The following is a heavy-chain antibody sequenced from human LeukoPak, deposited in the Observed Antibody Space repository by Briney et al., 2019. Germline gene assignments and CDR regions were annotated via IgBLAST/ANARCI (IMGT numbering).Heavy chain of an antibody. CDR3: AKDRSTSRYWYFDL. CDR2: ISETGGTT. J-gene: IGHJ2*01. V-gene: IGHV3-23*01. CDR1: GFTFADYT. Sequence: GGSLRLSCATSGFTFADYTMNWVRQAPGKGQEWVSGISETGGTTYYADSVKGRFTISRDNSKNTLYVQMNSLRVEDTAVYYCAKDRSTSRYWYFDLWGRGTLVTVSS.